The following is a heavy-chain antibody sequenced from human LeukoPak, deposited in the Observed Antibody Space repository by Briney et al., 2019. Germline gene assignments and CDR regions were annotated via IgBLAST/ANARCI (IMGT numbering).Heavy chain of an antibody. CDR3: ARAQDYGSGSYYNGNYYFDY. J-gene: IGHJ4*02. CDR2: ISAYNGNT. CDR1: GDTFTSYG. Sequence: ASVKVSCKASGDTFTSYGISWVRQAPGQGLEWMGWISAYNGNTNYAQKLQGRVTMTTDTSTSTAYMELRSLRSDDTAVYYCARAQDYGSGSYYNGNYYFDYWGQGTLVTVSS. V-gene: IGHV1-18*01. D-gene: IGHD3-10*01.